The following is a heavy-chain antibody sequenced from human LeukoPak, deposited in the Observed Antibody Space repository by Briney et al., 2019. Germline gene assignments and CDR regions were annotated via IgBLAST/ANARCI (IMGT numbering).Heavy chain of an antibody. V-gene: IGHV1-18*01. CDR1: GYTFTSFG. Sequence: GASVKVSCKASGYTFTSFGIIWVRQAPGQGLEWMGWISAYNGNTNYAQKAQGRITMTTDRSTSTAYMELRSLRPDDTAVYYCARDNLGFDYWGQGTLVTVS. D-gene: IGHD7-27*01. J-gene: IGHJ4*02. CDR3: ARDNLGFDY. CDR2: ISAYNGNT.